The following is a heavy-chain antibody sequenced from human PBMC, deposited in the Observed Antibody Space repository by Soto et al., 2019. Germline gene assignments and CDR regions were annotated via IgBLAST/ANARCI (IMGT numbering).Heavy chain of an antibody. D-gene: IGHD6-19*01. J-gene: IGHJ6*02. V-gene: IGHV3-30-3*01. CDR1: GFTFSSYA. CDR2: ISYDGSNK. CDR3: ARGGSGWYKDGMDV. Sequence: QVQLVESGGGVVQPGRSLILSCAASGFTFSSYAMHWVRQAPGKGLEWVAVISYDGSNKYYADSVKGRFTISRDNSKNTLYLQMISLRAEDTAVYYCARGGSGWYKDGMDVWGQGTTVTVSS.